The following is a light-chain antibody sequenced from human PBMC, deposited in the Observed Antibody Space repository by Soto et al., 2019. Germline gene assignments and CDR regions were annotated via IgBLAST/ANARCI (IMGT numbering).Light chain of an antibody. CDR2: SNN. J-gene: IGLJ2*01. CDR3: AAWDDSLNVV. Sequence: QSVLTQPPSASGTPGQRVTISCSGSSSNIGSNTVNWYQQLPGTAPKLLIYSNNQQPAGVADRFSGSKSGTAASLAISGLHYEDEADYYCAAWDDSLNVVFGGGTKLTVL. CDR1: SSNIGSNT. V-gene: IGLV1-44*01.